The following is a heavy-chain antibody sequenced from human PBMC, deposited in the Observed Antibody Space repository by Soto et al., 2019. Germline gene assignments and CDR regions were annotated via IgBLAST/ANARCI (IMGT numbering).Heavy chain of an antibody. D-gene: IGHD3-22*01. CDR3: ARDHEDDSSGYYPSQPDY. J-gene: IGHJ4*02. CDR2: IWYDGSNK. Sequence: QVQLVESGGGVVQPGRSLRLSCAASGFTFSSYGMHWVRQAPGKGLVWVAVIWYDGSNKYYADSVKGRFTISRDNSKNTLYLQMNSLRAEDTAVYYCARDHEDDSSGYYPSQPDYWGQGTLVTVSS. CDR1: GFTFSSYG. V-gene: IGHV3-33*01.